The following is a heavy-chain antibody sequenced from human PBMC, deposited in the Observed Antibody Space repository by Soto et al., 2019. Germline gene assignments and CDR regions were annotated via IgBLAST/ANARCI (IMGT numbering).Heavy chain of an antibody. CDR2: ISYNSGDM. J-gene: IGHJ3*02. D-gene: IGHD6-19*01. Sequence: EVQLVASGGGLVQPGRSLRLSCAASGFSFNEHAIHWVRQAPGKGLEWVSGISYNSGDMVFGDSVKGRFTISRDNAKISAYLPVNSLRVEDTALYYCARRWQGLVCAFDILGQGIMVTVSS. V-gene: IGHV3-9*01. CDR1: GFSFNEHA. CDR3: ARRWQGLVCAFDI.